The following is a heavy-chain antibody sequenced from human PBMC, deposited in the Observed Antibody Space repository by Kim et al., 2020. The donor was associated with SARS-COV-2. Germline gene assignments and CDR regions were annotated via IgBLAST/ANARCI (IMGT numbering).Heavy chain of an antibody. CDR2: ISWDGGST. CDR1: GFTFDDYA. D-gene: IGHD1-1*01. CDR3: AKDFMGFGTGAPDY. Sequence: GGSLRLSCAASGFTFDDYAMHWVRQAPGKGLEWVSLISWDGGSTYYADSVKGRFTISRDNSKNSLYLQMNSLRAEDTALYYCAKDFMGFGTGAPDYWGQGTLVTVSS. V-gene: IGHV3-43D*03. J-gene: IGHJ4*02.